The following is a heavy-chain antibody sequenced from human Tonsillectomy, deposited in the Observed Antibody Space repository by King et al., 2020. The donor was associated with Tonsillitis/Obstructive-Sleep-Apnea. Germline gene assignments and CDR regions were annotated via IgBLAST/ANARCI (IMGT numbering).Heavy chain of an antibody. J-gene: IGHJ4*02. Sequence: QLVQSGDEVKKPGSSVKVSCKASGGTFSSYAISWVRQAPGQGLEWMGGIIPIFGTANYAQKFQGRVTITADESTSTAYMELSSRSSEDTAVYYCAILRYCDWLPEGYYFDYWGQGTLVTVSS. CDR2: IIPIFGTA. V-gene: IGHV1-69*01. D-gene: IGHD3-9*01. CDR3: AILRYCDWLPEGYYFDY. CDR1: GGTFSSYA.